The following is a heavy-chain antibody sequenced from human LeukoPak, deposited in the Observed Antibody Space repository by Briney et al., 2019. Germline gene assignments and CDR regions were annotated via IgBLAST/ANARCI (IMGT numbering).Heavy chain of an antibody. CDR2: MNPNSGNT. J-gene: IGHJ5*02. Sequence: ASVKVSCKASGYTFTSYDINWVRQATGQGLEWMGWMNPNSGNTGYAQKFQGRVTMTTDTSTSTAYMELRSLRSDDTAVYYCARSDPLYYYDSSGYYYAEGTFDPWGQGTLVTVSS. CDR3: ARSDPLYYYDSSGYYYAEGTFDP. CDR1: GYTFTSYD. V-gene: IGHV1-8*01. D-gene: IGHD3-22*01.